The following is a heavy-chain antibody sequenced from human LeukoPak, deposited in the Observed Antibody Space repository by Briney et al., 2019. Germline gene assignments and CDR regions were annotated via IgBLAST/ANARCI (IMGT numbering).Heavy chain of an antibody. CDR2: ISGSGGSA. V-gene: IGHV3-23*01. D-gene: IGHD5-18*01. Sequence: GGSLRLSCAASGFTFSSYAMSWVRQAPGKGLEWVSAISGSGGSAYYADSMKGRFTISRDNSKNTLYLQMNSLRAEDTAMYYCARGSRAEYTYGLYHYWGQGTLVTVSS. J-gene: IGHJ4*02. CDR1: GFTFSSYA. CDR3: ARGSRAEYTYGLYHY.